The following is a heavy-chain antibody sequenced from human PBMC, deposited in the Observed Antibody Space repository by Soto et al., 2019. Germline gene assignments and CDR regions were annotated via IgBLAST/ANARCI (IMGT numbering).Heavy chain of an antibody. D-gene: IGHD3-10*02. CDR3: ARDVRGWPAAAANYYYYGMDV. CDR2: INHSGST. CDR1: GGSFIGYY. V-gene: IGHV4-34*01. Sequence: PSETLSLTCAFYGGSFIGYYWSWIRQPPGKGLEWIGEINHSGSTNYNPSLKSRVTISVDTSKNQFSLKLSSVTAADTAVYYCARDVRGWPAAAANYYYYGMDVWRQGTTVTVSS. J-gene: IGHJ6*02.